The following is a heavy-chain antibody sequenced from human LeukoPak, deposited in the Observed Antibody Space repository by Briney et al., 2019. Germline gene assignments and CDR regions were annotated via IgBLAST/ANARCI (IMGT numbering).Heavy chain of an antibody. D-gene: IGHD3-22*01. J-gene: IGHJ4*02. Sequence: PGGSLRLSCAASGFTFSSYGIHWVRQAPGKGLEWVAFIRYDGSNKYYADSVKGRFTISRDNSKNTLYLQMDSLRAEDTAVYYCAKATYYYDTSGLDYWGQGTLVTVSS. V-gene: IGHV3-30*02. CDR3: AKATYYYDTSGLDY. CDR2: IRYDGSNK. CDR1: GFTFSSYG.